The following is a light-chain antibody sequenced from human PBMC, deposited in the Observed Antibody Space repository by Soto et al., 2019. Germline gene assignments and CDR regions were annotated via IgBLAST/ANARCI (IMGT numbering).Light chain of an antibody. CDR1: QCVSSSY. CDR2: GAS. V-gene: IGKV3-20*01. J-gene: IGKJ5*01. Sequence: EIVLTQSPGTLSLSPGEGATLSCRASQCVSSSYIAWYQQRPGQTPSLLIYGASTRATGIPDRFSGSGSGTHFTLTISSLEPGDFAVYYCQHFGGTTFTFGQGTRLEIK. CDR3: QHFGGTTFT.